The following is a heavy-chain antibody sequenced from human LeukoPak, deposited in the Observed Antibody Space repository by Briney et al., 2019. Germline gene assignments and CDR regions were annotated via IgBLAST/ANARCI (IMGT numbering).Heavy chain of an antibody. Sequence: SETLSLTCTVSGGSISSYYWSWIRQPPGKGLEWIGYIYYSGSTKYNPSLKSRVTISVDTSKNQFSLKLSSVTAADTDVYYCARAATQEIYGDYPNPYYYYYGMDVWGKGTTVTVSS. CDR2: IYYSGST. V-gene: IGHV4-59*01. J-gene: IGHJ6*04. D-gene: IGHD4-17*01. CDR1: GGSISSYY. CDR3: ARAATQEIYGDYPNPYYYYYGMDV.